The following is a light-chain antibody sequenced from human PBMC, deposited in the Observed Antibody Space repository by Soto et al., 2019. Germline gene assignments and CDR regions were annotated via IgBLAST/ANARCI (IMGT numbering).Light chain of an antibody. V-gene: IGLV1-44*01. CDR3: AAWDDSLNGYV. CDR2: RNT. Sequence: QSVLPQPPSASGTPGQRVTFSCSGSSANIGTKTVNWYQQVPGTAPKLLIYRNTQRPAGVPDRFSGSKSGTSASLAISGLQSEDEADYFCAAWDDSLNGYVFGSGTKVNVL. J-gene: IGLJ1*01. CDR1: SANIGTKT.